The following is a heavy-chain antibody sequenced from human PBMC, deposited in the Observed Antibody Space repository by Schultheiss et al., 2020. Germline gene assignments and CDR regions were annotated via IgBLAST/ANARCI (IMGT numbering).Heavy chain of an antibody. V-gene: IGHV1-18*04. CDR1: GYSFTNYG. CDR2: ISPYNGNT. CDR3: ARNGDYVGPFEY. Sequence: GESLKISCKASGYSFTNYGISWMRLAPGQGLEWMGWISPYNGNTRYADKYQGRVTVTSDTPTTTVYLEVRSLTSDDTAVYYCARNGDYVGPFEYWGQGTLVTVSS. J-gene: IGHJ4*02. D-gene: IGHD4-17*01.